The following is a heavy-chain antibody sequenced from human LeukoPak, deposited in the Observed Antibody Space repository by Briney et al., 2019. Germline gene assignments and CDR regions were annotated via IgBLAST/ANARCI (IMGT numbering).Heavy chain of an antibody. CDR2: IFYNGIT. CDR3: ARDARTSGYDTGWFDP. V-gene: IGHV4-59*01. CDR1: GGSISSFF. J-gene: IGHJ5*02. Sequence: PSETLSLTCIVSGGSISSFFWSWIRQPPGKGLEWIGYIFYNGITNYNPSLKSRVTISVDTSKNQFSLNLNSVTAADTAVYYCARDARTSGYDTGWFDPWGQGTLVTVSS. D-gene: IGHD5-12*01.